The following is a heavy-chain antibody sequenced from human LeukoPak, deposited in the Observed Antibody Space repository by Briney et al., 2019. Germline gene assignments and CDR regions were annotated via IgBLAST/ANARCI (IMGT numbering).Heavy chain of an antibody. Sequence: GGSLRLSCAASGFTFSSYAMSWVRQAPGKGLEWVSAISGSGGSTYYADSVKGRFTISRDNPKNTPYVQMNSLRAEDTAVYYCAKARDSSGLFDYWGQGTLGTVSS. CDR1: GFTFSSYA. D-gene: IGHD3-22*01. CDR2: ISGSGGST. V-gene: IGHV3-23*01. CDR3: AKARDSSGLFDY. J-gene: IGHJ4*02.